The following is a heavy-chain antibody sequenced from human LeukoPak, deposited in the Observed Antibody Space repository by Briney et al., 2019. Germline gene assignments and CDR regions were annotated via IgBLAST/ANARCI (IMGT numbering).Heavy chain of an antibody. D-gene: IGHD5-18*01. CDR1: GFIFSTYW. Sequence: GGSLRLSCAASGFIFSTYWMAWVRQGPGKGLERVANIKEDGSDKNYVISMKGRFTISRDNAKNSLYLQMNSLRAEDTAVYYCARDAGYGYDRFDYWGQGTQVTVSS. CDR2: IKEDGSDK. J-gene: IGHJ4*02. CDR3: ARDAGYGYDRFDY. V-gene: IGHV3-7*01.